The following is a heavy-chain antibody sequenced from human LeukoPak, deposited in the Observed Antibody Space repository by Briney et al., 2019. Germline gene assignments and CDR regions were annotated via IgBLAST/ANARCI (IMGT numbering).Heavy chain of an antibody. J-gene: IGHJ4*02. V-gene: IGHV3-23*01. D-gene: IGHD3-22*01. Sequence: PGGSLRLSCAASGFFFNNYAMHWVRQAPGKGLEWVSTIGGSGTTTFYADSVKGRFTVSRDNSKNALFLQMNSLRVEDMAIYYCAKDLTIHYYDSSGYPAPFDYWGQGTLVTVSS. CDR3: AKDLTIHYYDSSGYPAPFDY. CDR1: GFFFNNYA. CDR2: IGGSGTTT.